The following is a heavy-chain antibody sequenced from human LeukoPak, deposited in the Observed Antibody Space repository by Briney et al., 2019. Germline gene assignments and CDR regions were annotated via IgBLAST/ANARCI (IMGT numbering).Heavy chain of an antibody. CDR2: ISGYNANT. CDR1: GYTFTDFR. Sequence: ASVKVSCKPSGYTFTDFRLSWVRRAPGQGLEWIGWISGYNANTVYAHKFQGRVSMTTDVSTSTAYMDLRSLTSDDTAAYYCARDRWLGHLLFNDYWGQGTLVTVSS. V-gene: IGHV1-18*04. D-gene: IGHD3-10*01. CDR3: ARDRWLGHLLFNDY. J-gene: IGHJ4*02.